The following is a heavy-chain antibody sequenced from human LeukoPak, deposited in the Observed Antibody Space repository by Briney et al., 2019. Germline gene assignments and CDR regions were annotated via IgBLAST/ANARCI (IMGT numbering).Heavy chain of an antibody. CDR3: ARESWNYVFYYYYMDV. V-gene: IGHV4-31*03. D-gene: IGHD1-7*01. CDR1: GGSISSGGEY. J-gene: IGHJ6*03. Sequence: PSETLSLTCTVSGGSISSGGEYWGWIRQHPGKGLEWIGYIYYSGSTYYNPSLKRRVTISVDTSKNQFSLKLSSVTAADMAVYYYARESWNYVFYYYYMDVWGKGTTVTVSS. CDR2: IYYSGST.